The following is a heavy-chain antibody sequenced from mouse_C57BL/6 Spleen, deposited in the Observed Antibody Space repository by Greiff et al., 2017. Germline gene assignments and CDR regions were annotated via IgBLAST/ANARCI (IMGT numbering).Heavy chain of an antibody. CDR2: IHPNSGST. CDR1: GYTFTSYW. D-gene: IGHD2-4*01. V-gene: IGHV1-64*01. CDR3: ARLTTYYDYPYYFDY. Sequence: VQLQQPGAELVRPGASVKLSKASGYTFTSYWMHWVKQRPGQGLEWIGMIHPNSGSTNYNEKFKSKATLTVDKSSSTAYMELRSLTSEDSAVYYCARLTTYYDYPYYFDYWGQGTTLTVSS. J-gene: IGHJ2*01.